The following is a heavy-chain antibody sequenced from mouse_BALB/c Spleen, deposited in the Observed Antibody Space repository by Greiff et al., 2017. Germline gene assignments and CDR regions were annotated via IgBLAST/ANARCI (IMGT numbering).Heavy chain of an antibody. CDR2: IDPSDSET. CDR3: ARGPERYFDV. J-gene: IGHJ1*01. V-gene: IGHV1-69*02. CDR1: GYTFTSYW. Sequence: QVQLQQSGAELVKPGAPVKLSCKASGYTFTSYWMNWVKQRPGRGLEWIGRIDPSDSETHYNQKFKDKATLTVDKSSSTAYIQLSSLTSEDSAVYYCARGPERYFDVWGAGTTVTVSS.